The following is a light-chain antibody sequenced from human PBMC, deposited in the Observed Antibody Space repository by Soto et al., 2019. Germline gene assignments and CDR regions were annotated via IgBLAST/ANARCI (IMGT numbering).Light chain of an antibody. V-gene: IGLV3-25*03. CDR1: ALTKQY. CDR3: QSADSSGTYVI. CDR2: KDS. J-gene: IGLJ2*01. Sequence: SYELTQPPSVSVSPGQTARITCSGDALTKQYAYWYQQKPGQAPVVVIYKDSDRPSGIPERFSGSTSGTTVTLTISGVQAEDEADYYCQSADSSGTYVIFGGGTKVTVL.